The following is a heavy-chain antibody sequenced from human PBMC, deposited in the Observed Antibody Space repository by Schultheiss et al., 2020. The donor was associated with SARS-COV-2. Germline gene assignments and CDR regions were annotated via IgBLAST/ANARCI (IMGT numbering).Heavy chain of an antibody. Sequence: GGSLRLSCAASGFTFSSYEMNWVRQAPGKGLEWVSYISSSGSTIYYADSVKGRFTISRDNAKNSLYLQMNSLRAEDTALYYCAKAGSGYYSGYYYGMDVWGQGTTVTVSS. CDR1: GFTFSSYE. D-gene: IGHD3-22*01. J-gene: IGHJ6*02. CDR2: ISSSGSTI. CDR3: AKAGSGYYSGYYYGMDV. V-gene: IGHV3-48*03.